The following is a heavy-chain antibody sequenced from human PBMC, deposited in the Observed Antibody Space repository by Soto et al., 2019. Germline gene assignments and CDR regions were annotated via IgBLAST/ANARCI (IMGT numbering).Heavy chain of an antibody. D-gene: IGHD3-10*01. V-gene: IGHV1-69*12. CDR1: GGTFSSYA. CDR3: ASSRYYYGSGSYYAPVDY. Sequence: QVQLVQSGAEVKKPGSSVKVSCKASGGTFSSYAISWVRQAPGQGLEWMGGLIPIFGTANYAQKFQGRVTITADESTSTAYMELSSLRSEDTAVYYCASSRYYYGSGSYYAPVDYWGQGTLVTVSS. CDR2: LIPIFGTA. J-gene: IGHJ4*02.